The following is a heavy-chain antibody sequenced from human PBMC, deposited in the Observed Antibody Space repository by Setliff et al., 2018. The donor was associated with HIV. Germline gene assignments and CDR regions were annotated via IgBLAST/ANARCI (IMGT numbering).Heavy chain of an antibody. J-gene: IGHJ6*02. Sequence: ASVKVSCKASGYTFTSYALHWVRQAPGQRLEWIGSFDPQDDETIYAQNFQGRVTFTSDTSATTAYMELSSLRSEDTAVYYCARSRSMDVWGQGTSVTVSS. CDR3: ARSRSMDV. V-gene: IGHV1-3*01. CDR2: FDPQDDET. CDR1: GYTFTSYA.